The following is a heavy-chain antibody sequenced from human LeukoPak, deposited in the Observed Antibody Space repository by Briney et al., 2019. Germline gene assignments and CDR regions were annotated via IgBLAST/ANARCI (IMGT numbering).Heavy chain of an antibody. V-gene: IGHV4-30-4*01. CDR2: IYYSGST. J-gene: IGHJ6*02. CDR1: GGSISSGDYY. D-gene: IGHD3-10*01. CDR3: ARDLSPYGSGKKAGYYYYYYGMDV. Sequence: SQTLSLTCTVSGGSISSGDYYWSWIRQPPGKGVERIGYIYYSGSTYYNPSLKSRVTISVDTSKNQFSLKLSSVTDADTAVYYCARDLSPYGSGKKAGYYYYYYGMDVWGQGTTVTVSS.